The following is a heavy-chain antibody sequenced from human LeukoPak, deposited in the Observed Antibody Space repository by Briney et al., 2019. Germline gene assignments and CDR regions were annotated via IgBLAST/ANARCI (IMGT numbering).Heavy chain of an antibody. CDR3: ARPAYYGRAAFDI. V-gene: IGHV3-23*01. CDR1: GFTFSSYA. CDR2: PSGSGGST. Sequence: GGSLRLSCAASGFTFSSYAMSWVRPAPGKGREWVSAPSGSGGSTYYADSVKGRFTISRDNTKNTLYLQMNSLRAEDTAVYYCARPAYYGRAAFDIWGQGTMVTVSS. J-gene: IGHJ3*02. D-gene: IGHD2-21*01.